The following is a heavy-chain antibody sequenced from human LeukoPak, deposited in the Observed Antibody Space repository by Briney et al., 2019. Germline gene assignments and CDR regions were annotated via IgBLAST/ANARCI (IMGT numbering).Heavy chain of an antibody. V-gene: IGHV1-8*01. CDR1: GYTFTSYD. J-gene: IGHJ4*02. CDR3: ARGSYDSSGYPSEY. CDR2: MNPNSGNT. D-gene: IGHD3-22*01. Sequence: GASVTVSCKASGYTFTSYDINWVRQATGQGLEWMGWMNPNSGNTGYAQKFQGRVTMTRNTSISTAYMELSSLRSEGTAVYYCARGSYDSSGYPSEYWGQGTLVTVSS.